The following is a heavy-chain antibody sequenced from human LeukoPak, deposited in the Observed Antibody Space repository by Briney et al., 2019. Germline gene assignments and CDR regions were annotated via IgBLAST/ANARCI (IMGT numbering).Heavy chain of an antibody. CDR3: AGDKAGTLDY. CDR1: GFTVSTNY. Sequence: GGSLRLSCAASGFTVSTNYMSWVRQAPGKGLEWVSVTYSGGSTYYADSVKGRFTISRDNSKNTVYLQMNSLRVEDTAVYYCAGDKAGTLDYWGQGTLVTVSS. D-gene: IGHD1-14*01. J-gene: IGHJ4*02. CDR2: TYSGGST. V-gene: IGHV3-66*01.